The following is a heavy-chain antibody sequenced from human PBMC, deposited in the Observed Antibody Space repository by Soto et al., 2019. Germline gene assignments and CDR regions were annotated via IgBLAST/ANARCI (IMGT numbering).Heavy chain of an antibody. CDR3: ARRPSKPYYNGSRRCFDY. Sequence: PSEILSLTCTVSGGSSSSRSYYRGLIRQPPGKGLEWIGSIYYSGSTYYNPSLKSRVTISVDTSKNQFSLKLSSVTAADTAVYYCARRPSKPYYNGSRRCFDYWRQGTLGTVSS. CDR1: GGSSSSRSYY. J-gene: IGHJ4*03. CDR2: IYYSGST. D-gene: IGHD3-22*01. V-gene: IGHV4-39*01.